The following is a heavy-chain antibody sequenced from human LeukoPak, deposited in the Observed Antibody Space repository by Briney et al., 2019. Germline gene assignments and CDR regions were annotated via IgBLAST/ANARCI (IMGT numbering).Heavy chain of an antibody. CDR3: AKARTPLTSRDFDY. Sequence: PRGCLRLSCAAYGFTFNTYGMSSVRQAPGKGMEWVSVISYTGATTLYADSVKGRFTISRDNSNNTPYLQMNSLRADDTAVYYCAKARTPLTSRDFDYWGQGTLVTVSS. J-gene: IGHJ4*02. CDR1: GFTFNTYG. V-gene: IGHV3-23*01. CDR2: ISYTGATT. D-gene: IGHD4-17*01.